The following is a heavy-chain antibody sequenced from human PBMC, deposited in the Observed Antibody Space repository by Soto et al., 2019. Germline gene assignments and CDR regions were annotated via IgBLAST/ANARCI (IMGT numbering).Heavy chain of an antibody. J-gene: IGHJ4*02. CDR1: GFSLSTSGVG. Sequence: QITLKESGPTLVKPTQTLTLTCTFSGFSLSTSGVGVGWIRQPPGKALEWLALIYWDDDKRYSPSLKSRLTITKDTSKNQVVLTMTNMDPVDTATYYCAHWGVVVTAVVGHFDDWGQGTLVTVSS. D-gene: IGHD2-21*02. CDR3: AHWGVVVTAVVGHFDD. CDR2: IYWDDDK. V-gene: IGHV2-5*02.